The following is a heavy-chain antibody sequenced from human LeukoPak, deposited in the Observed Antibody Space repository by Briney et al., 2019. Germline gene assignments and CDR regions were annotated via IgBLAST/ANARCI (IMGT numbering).Heavy chain of an antibody. CDR3: ASVVTYYFDY. J-gene: IGHJ4*02. V-gene: IGHV4-39*01. D-gene: IGHD4-23*01. CDR2: IYYSGST. CDR1: GGSISSSSYY. Sequence: PSETLSLTCPVSGGSISSSSYYWGWIRQPPGKGLEWIGSIYYSGSTYYNPSLKSRVTISVDTSKNQFSLKLSSVTAADTAVCYCASVVTYYFDYWGQGTLVTVSS.